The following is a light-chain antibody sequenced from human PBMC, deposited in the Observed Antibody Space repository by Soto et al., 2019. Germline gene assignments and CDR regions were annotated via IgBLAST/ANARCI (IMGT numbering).Light chain of an antibody. J-gene: IGKJ1*01. V-gene: IGKV3-15*01. CDR1: QSVSTN. CDR3: QQYDIWPPT. CDR2: GAS. Sequence: EIVMTQSPAILSVSPGERATLSCRASQSVSTNLAWFQQKPGQTPRLLFNGASTRATGIPARFTGSGSGTEFILTISSLHSEDFPVYYCQQYDIWPPTFGQGTKVDIK.